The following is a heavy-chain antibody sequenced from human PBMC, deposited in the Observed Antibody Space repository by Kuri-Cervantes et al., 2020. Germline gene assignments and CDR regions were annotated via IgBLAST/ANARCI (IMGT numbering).Heavy chain of an antibody. V-gene: IGHV3-72*01. J-gene: IGHJ5*02. CDR2: SRNKANSYTT. Sequence: GESLKISCAASGFTFSDHYMDWVRQAPGKGLEWVGRSRNKANSYTTEYAASVKGRFTISRDDSQNSLCLQMNSLKTEDTAVYYCARGVLTWFDPWGQGTLVTVSS. CDR3: ARGVLTWFDP. D-gene: IGHD3-16*01. CDR1: GFTFSDHY.